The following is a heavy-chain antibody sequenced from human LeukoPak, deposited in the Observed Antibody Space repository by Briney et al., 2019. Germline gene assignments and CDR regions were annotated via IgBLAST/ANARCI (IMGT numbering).Heavy chain of an antibody. J-gene: IGHJ6*03. D-gene: IGHD5-18*01. CDR1: GYTFTGYY. Sequence: ASVKVSCKASGYTFTGYYMHWVRQAPGQGLEWMGWISAYNGNTNYAQKLQGRVTMTTDTSTSTAYMELRSLRSDDTAVYYCARETGTYSYGIYYYYMDVWGKGTTVTVSS. CDR3: ARETGTYSYGIYYYYMDV. V-gene: IGHV1-18*04. CDR2: ISAYNGNT.